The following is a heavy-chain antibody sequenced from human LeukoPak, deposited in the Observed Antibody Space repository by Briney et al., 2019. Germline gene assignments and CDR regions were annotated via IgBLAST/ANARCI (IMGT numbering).Heavy chain of an antibody. CDR3: ARDSSGWYYLDY. J-gene: IGHJ4*02. Sequence: ASVKVSCKASGYTFTSYGISWVRQAPGQGLEWMGWISAYNGNTNYAQKLQGRVTMTTDTYTSTAYMELRSLRSDDTAVYYCARDSSGWYYLDYWGQGTLVTVSS. CDR2: ISAYNGNT. D-gene: IGHD6-19*01. CDR1: GYTFTSYG. V-gene: IGHV1-18*01.